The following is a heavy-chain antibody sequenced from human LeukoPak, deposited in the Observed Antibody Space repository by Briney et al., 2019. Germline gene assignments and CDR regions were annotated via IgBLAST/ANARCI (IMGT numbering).Heavy chain of an antibody. CDR3: AKDARRSSGWYFFDH. CDR1: GFAFSSQA. D-gene: IGHD6-19*01. CDR2: IWDSCGPT. Sequence: GGSLRLSCAASGFAFSSQAMGWVRQAPGQGLDWVSVIWDSCGPTYYADSVKGRFTISRDNSKNTLYLQMNSLRAEDTALYYCAKDARRSSGWYFFDHWGQGTLVTVSS. J-gene: IGHJ4*02. V-gene: IGHV3-23*01.